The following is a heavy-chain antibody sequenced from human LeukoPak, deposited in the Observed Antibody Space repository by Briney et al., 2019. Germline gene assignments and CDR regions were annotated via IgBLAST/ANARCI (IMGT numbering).Heavy chain of an antibody. J-gene: IGHJ4*02. CDR1: GFTFDDYA. CDR2: ISWNSGSI. D-gene: IGHD6-13*01. V-gene: IGHV3-9*01. CDR3: AKGIAAAGTLSYYFDY. Sequence: GGSLRLSCAASGFTFDDYAMHWVRQAPEKGLEWVSGISWNSGSIGYADSVKGRFTISRDNAKNSLYLQMNSLRAEDTALYYCAKGIAAAGTLSYYFDYWAREPWSPSPQ.